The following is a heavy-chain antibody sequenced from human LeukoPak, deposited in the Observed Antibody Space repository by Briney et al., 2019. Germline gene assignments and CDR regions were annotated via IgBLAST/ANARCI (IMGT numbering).Heavy chain of an antibody. J-gene: IGHJ4*02. CDR3: ASSVEQWLVREIY. D-gene: IGHD6-19*01. CDR2: IQQDGSEK. Sequence: GGSLRLSCAASGFTFSSYWMIWVRPAPGKGREWVANIQQDGSEKHYVDSVKGRFIISRDNAKNSLFLQMSSLRVEDTAVYYCASSVEQWLVREIYWGQGTLVTVSS. V-gene: IGHV3-7*01. CDR1: GFTFSSYW.